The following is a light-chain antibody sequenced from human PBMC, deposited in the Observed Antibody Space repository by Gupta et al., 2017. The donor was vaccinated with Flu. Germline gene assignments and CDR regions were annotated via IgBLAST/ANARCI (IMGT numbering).Light chain of an antibody. CDR1: TSNIGSYS. CDR2: TTN. J-gene: IGLJ1*01. Sequence: RVTISCSGSTSNIGSYSVTWYQQHPGTAPKFFMSTTNQRPSGVPDRFSGSKCETSASLAINGLQAEDEADYYCAAWDDSLSGYVFGTGTKVTVL. V-gene: IGLV1-44*01. CDR3: AAWDDSLSGYV.